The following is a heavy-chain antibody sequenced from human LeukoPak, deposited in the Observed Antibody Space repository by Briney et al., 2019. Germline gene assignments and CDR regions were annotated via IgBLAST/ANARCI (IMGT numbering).Heavy chain of an antibody. CDR3: ARVGWGDGYSFFDY. Sequence: AGGSLRLSCAASGFTFSSYGMHWVRQAPGKGLEWVAVISYDGSNKYYADSVKGRFTISRDNSKNTLYLQMNSLRSEDTAVYYCARVGWGDGYSFFDYWGQGTLVTVSS. J-gene: IGHJ4*02. CDR1: GFTFSSYG. V-gene: IGHV3-30*03. D-gene: IGHD5-24*01. CDR2: ISYDGSNK.